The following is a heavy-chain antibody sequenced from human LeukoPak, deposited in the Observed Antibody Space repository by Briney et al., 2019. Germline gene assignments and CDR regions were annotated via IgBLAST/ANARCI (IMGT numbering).Heavy chain of an antibody. V-gene: IGHV4-59*08. CDR3: ARHGRLVRGVFDY. D-gene: IGHD3-10*01. J-gene: IGHJ4*02. Sequence: PSETLSLTCTVSGGSISSYYWSWIRQPPGKGLEWIGYIYYSGSTNYNPSLKSRVTISVDTSKNQFPLKLSSVTAADTAVYYCARHGRLVRGVFDYWGQGTLVTVSS. CDR1: GGSISSYY. CDR2: IYYSGST.